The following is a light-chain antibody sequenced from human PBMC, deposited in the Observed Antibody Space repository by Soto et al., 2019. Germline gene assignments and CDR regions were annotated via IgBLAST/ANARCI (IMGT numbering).Light chain of an antibody. CDR2: SHN. Sequence: QSVLTQPPSASGTPGQRVTLSCSGSSSNIGSNTVNWYQQLPGTAPKLLIYSHNQRPSGVPDRFSGSKSGTSASLAISGLQSEDEADYYCAAWDDGLNGYVFGTGTKLTLL. J-gene: IGLJ1*01. V-gene: IGLV1-44*01. CDR3: AAWDDGLNGYV. CDR1: SSNIGSNT.